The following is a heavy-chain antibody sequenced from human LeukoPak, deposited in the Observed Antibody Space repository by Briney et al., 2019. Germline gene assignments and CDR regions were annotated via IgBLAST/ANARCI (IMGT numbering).Heavy chain of an antibody. CDR1: GGSIRDYH. D-gene: IGHD5-12*01. CDR2: INYSGTT. J-gene: IGHJ4*02. V-gene: IGHV4-59*01. CDR3: ATTRGGYWASPLDF. Sequence: SETLSLTCTVSGGSIRDYHCNSVRQTPQKGLEWIGYINYSGTTHYNPHLTSRVTISADTSKTQVSLMVRSVTAADTAVYYCATTRGGYWASPLDFWGQGILVTVSS.